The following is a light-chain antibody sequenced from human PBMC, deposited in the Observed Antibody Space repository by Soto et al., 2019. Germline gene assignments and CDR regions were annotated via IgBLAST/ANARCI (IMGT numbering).Light chain of an antibody. CDR3: QQCRNWPLT. CDR1: QNVYNN. Sequence: EIVMTQSPATLSASPGEGATLSCKASQNVYNNLAWYQQRPGQPPRLLIYDASTRATGISARFSGSGYRTEFTLPISSLQSEDFEVYYCQQCRNWPLTFGGGTKVEIK. J-gene: IGKJ4*01. V-gene: IGKV3-15*01. CDR2: DAS.